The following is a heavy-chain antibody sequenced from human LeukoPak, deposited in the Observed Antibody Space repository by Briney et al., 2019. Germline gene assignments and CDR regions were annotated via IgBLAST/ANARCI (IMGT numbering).Heavy chain of an antibody. V-gene: IGHV4-34*01. CDR3: ARGDLWRDGYNLVVYFDY. J-gene: IGHJ4*02. CDR2: INHSGST. CDR1: GGSFSGYY. Sequence: SETLSLTCAVYGGSFSGYYWSWIRQPPGKGLEWIGEINHSGSTYYNPSLKSRVTISVDTSKNQFSLKLSSVTAADTAVYYCARGDLWRDGYNLVVYFDYWGQGTLVTVSS. D-gene: IGHD5-24*01.